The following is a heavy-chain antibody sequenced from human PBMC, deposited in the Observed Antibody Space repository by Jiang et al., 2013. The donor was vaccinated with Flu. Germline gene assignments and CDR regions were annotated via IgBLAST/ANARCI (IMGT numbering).Heavy chain of an antibody. CDR1: GYIFTDYW. CDR3: TMAADGTFWFDP. CDR2: IYPGGSRT. J-gene: IGHJ5*02. D-gene: IGHD6-13*01. V-gene: IGHV5-51*01. Sequence: GAEVKKPGESLKISCKGSGYIFTDYWIGWVRQMPEKGLEWMGIIYPGGSRTIYNPSFQGQVTISVDKSITTAYLQWSSLKASDTAMYYCTMAADGTFWFDPWGQGNPGHRLL.